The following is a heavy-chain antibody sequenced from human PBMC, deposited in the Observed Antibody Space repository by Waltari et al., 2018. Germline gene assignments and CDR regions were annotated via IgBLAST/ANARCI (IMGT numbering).Heavy chain of an antibody. CDR2: INHSGST. CDR3: ARQFSSGWYSEY. Sequence: QVQLQQWGAGLLKPSETLSLTCAVYGGSFGGYYWSWLRQSPGKGLEWIGEINHSGSTNYNPSLKSRVTISVDTSKNQFSLKVSSVTAADTAVYYCARQFSSGWYSEYWGQGTLVTVSS. V-gene: IGHV4-34*01. CDR1: GGSFGGYY. D-gene: IGHD6-19*01. J-gene: IGHJ4*02.